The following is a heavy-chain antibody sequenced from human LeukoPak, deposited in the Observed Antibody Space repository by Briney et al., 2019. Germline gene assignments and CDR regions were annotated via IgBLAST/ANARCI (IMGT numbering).Heavy chain of an antibody. V-gene: IGHV4-34*01. CDR2: INHSGST. CDR3: ARGRTTVLGRYYDFWSELNPNFDY. D-gene: IGHD3-3*01. Sequence: SETLSLTCAVYGGSFSGYYWSWIRQPPGKGLEWIGEINHSGSTNYNPSLKSRVTISVDTSKNQFSLKLSSVTAADTAVYYCARGRTTVLGRYYDFWSELNPNFDYWGQGTLVTVSS. J-gene: IGHJ4*02. CDR1: GGSFSGYY.